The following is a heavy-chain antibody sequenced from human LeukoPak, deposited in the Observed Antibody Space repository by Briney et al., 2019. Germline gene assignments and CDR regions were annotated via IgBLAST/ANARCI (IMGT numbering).Heavy chain of an antibody. CDR3: ASARLLLPSYSPCEFDY. J-gene: IGHJ4*02. D-gene: IGHD2-21*01. Sequence: ASVKVSCKASGGTFSSYAISWVRQAPGQGLEWMGGIIPIFGTANYAQKFQGRVTITADESTSTAYMELTSTAYMELTSLRSEDTAIYYCASARLLLPSYSPCEFDYWGQGTLVAVSS. CDR1: GGTFSSYA. V-gene: IGHV1-69*13. CDR2: IIPIFGTA.